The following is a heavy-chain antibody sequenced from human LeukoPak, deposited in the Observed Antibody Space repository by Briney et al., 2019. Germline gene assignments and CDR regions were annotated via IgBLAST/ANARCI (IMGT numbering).Heavy chain of an antibody. Sequence: ASVKVSCKASGYTFTGYYMHWVRQAPGQGLEWMGWINPNSGGTNYAQKFQGRVTMTRDMSTSTVYMELSSLRSEDTAVYYCARGAFGYSGYEGPPLRYYYMDVWGKGTTVTVSS. J-gene: IGHJ6*03. CDR1: GYTFTGYY. CDR2: INPNSGGT. CDR3: ARGAFGYSGYEGPPLRYYYMDV. D-gene: IGHD5-12*01. V-gene: IGHV1-2*02.